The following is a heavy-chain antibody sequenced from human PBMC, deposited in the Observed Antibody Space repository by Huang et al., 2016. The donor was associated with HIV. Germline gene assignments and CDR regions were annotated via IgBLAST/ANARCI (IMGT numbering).Heavy chain of an antibody. CDR2: IYPSDAEF. CDR3: ASRHSGHFDY. V-gene: IGHV5-51*01. J-gene: IGHJ4*02. Sequence: EVRLVQSGAEVKKPGDSLKISCKGSGYTFTDYWIGWVRQMPGKGREWMGHIYPSDAEFKSSPSCQGKVTISADKSMTTAYLQWRSLKASDTAMYYCASRHSGHFDYWGQGTLVTVSS. D-gene: IGHD6-25*01. CDR1: GYTFTDYW.